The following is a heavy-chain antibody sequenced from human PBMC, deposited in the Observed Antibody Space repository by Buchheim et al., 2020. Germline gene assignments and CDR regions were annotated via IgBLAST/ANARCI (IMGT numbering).Heavy chain of an antibody. Sequence: QAQLHQWGTGLLKASETLSLTCTVYGVSFSDHYWSWTRQSPGKGLEWIGEINHSGSANYNPSLRSRITLSVDASKKQFSLKLNSVTAADTAVYYFASRIWDHLSHPGDVWGKGTT. J-gene: IGHJ6*03. CDR3: ASRIWDHLSHPGDV. V-gene: IGHV4-34*01. CDR2: INHSGSA. D-gene: IGHD3-16*01. CDR1: GVSFSDHY.